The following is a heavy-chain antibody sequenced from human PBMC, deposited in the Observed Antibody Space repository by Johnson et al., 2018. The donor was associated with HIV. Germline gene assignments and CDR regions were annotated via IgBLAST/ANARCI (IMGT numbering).Heavy chain of an antibody. Sequence: EVQLVESGGGLVQPGGSLTLSCAASGFTFSSYWMHWVRQVAGKGLVWVARINSDGSRTNYADSVKGRFTISRDNAKNSLYLQMNSLRAEDTALYYCAGRFYYDSSGYYSAAFDIWGQGTMVTVSS. CDR3: AGRFYYDSSGYYSAAFDI. D-gene: IGHD3-22*01. J-gene: IGHJ3*02. V-gene: IGHV3-74*02. CDR2: INSDGSRT. CDR1: GFTFSSYW.